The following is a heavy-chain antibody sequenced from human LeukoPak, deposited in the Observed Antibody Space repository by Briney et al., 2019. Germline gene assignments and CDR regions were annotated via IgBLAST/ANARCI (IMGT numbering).Heavy chain of an antibody. CDR1: GGTFSSYA. CDR2: IIPIFGTA. D-gene: IGHD3-22*01. J-gene: IGHJ4*02. V-gene: IGHV1-69*05. Sequence: SVKVSCKASGGTFSSYAISWVRQAPGQGLEWIGGIIPIFGTANYAQKFQGRVTITTDESTSTAYMELSSLRSEDTAVYYCARDGYYDSSGSLNPRDYWGQGTLVTVSS. CDR3: ARDGYYDSSGSLNPRDY.